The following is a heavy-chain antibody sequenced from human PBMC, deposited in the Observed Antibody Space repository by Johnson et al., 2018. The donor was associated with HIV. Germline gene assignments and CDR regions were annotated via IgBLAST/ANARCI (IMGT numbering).Heavy chain of an antibody. V-gene: IGHV3-7*02. D-gene: IGHD1-7*01. CDR3: ARARDWNYGDI. J-gene: IGHJ3*02. CDR1: GFTFSSYW. CDR2: IKHDGSEK. Sequence: VQLVESGGGLVQPGGSLRLSCAASGFTFSSYWMSWVRQAPGKGLEWVANIKHDGSEKYYVDSVKGRFTISRDNSKNTLYLQMNSLRAEETAVYYCARARDWNYGDIWSQGTMVTVSS.